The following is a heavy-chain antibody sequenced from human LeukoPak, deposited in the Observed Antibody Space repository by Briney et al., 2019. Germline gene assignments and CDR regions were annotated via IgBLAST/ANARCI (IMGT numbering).Heavy chain of an antibody. V-gene: IGHV1-8*01. Sequence: ASVKVSFKASGYTFTSYDINWVRQATGQGLEWMGWMNPNSGNTGYAQKFQGRVTMTRNTSISTAYMELSSLRSEDTAVYYCARGQNRYYDFWSGYYYYYYMDVWGKGTTVTVSS. D-gene: IGHD3-3*01. CDR1: GYTFTSYD. J-gene: IGHJ6*03. CDR2: MNPNSGNT. CDR3: ARGQNRYYDFWSGYYYYYYMDV.